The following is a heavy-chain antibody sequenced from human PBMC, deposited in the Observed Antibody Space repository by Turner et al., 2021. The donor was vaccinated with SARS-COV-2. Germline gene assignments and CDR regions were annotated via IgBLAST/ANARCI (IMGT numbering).Heavy chain of an antibody. CDR3: AKDDNYDFWTGYYMY. V-gene: IGHV3-30*18. Sequence: QVQLVESGGGVVQPGRSLRLSCSASGFTFSSYGMHWVRQAPGKGLELVAVISYDGSNKYYADSVKGRFTISRDNSKNTMYLQMNSLRAEDTAVYYCAKDDNYDFWTGYYMYWGQGTLVTVSS. CDR1: GFTFSSYG. D-gene: IGHD3-3*01. CDR2: ISYDGSNK. J-gene: IGHJ4*02.